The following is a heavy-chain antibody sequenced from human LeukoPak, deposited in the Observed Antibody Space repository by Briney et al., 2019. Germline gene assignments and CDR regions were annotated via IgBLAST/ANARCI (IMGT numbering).Heavy chain of an antibody. CDR1: GYTFTSYY. CDR2: INPSGGST. D-gene: IGHD1-1*01. CDR3: AREVRSDWNRKGFDY. J-gene: IGHJ4*02. V-gene: IGHV1-46*01. Sequence: ASVKVSCKASGYTFTSYYMHWVRQAPGQGLEWMGIINPSGGSTSYAQKFQGRVTMTRDMSTSTVYMELSSLRSEDTAVYYCAREVRSDWNRKGFDYWGQGTLVTVSS.